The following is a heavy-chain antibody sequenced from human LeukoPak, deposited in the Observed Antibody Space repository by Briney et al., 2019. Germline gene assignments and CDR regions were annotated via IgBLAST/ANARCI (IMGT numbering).Heavy chain of an antibody. CDR2: ISYDGSNK. CDR3: ARDPDCSSTSCYASFRGGTDY. Sequence: GRSLRLSCAASGFTFSSYAMHWVRQAPGKGLEWVAVISYDGSNKYYADSVKGRFTISRDNSKNTLYLQMNSLRAEDTAVYYCARDPDCSSTSCYASFRGGTDYWGQGTLVTVSS. D-gene: IGHD2-2*01. V-gene: IGHV3-30*04. J-gene: IGHJ4*02. CDR1: GFTFSSYA.